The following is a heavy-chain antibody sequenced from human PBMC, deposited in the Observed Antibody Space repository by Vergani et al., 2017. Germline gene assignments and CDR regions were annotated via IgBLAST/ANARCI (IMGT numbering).Heavy chain of an antibody. J-gene: IGHJ4*02. V-gene: IGHV4-61*02. CDR3: ARGSCLGGSCYKPRFDY. D-gene: IGHD2-15*01. CDR1: GGSINSHNYY. CDR2: IHTSGST. Sequence: QVQLQESGPGLVKPSQTLSLTCTVSGGSINSHNYYWSWIRQPAGKGLEWIERIHTSGSTNYNPSLKSRVTMSEDTSKNQFSLNLTSVTAADTAVYFCARGSCLGGSCYKPRFDYWGQGILVTVSS.